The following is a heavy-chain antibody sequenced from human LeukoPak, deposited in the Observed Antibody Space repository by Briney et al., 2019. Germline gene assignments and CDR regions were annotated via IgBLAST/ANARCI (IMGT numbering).Heavy chain of an antibody. CDR1: GGSISSYY. J-gene: IGHJ6*03. CDR2: IYYSGST. CDR3: ARALWFGEYGSYYMDV. D-gene: IGHD3-10*01. V-gene: IGHV4-59*01. Sequence: SETLSLTCTVSGGSISSYYWSWIRQPPGKGLEWIGYIYYSGSTNYNPSLKSRVTISVDTSKNQFSLKLSSVTAADTAVYYCARALWFGEYGSYYMDVWGKGTTVTISS.